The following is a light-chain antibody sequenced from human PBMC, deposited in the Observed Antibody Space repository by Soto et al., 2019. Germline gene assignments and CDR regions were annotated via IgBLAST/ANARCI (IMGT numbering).Light chain of an antibody. J-gene: IGKJ4*01. Sequence: IRMTQSPSSLSASTGDRVTITCRASQGISSYLAWYQQKPGKAPKLLIYAASTLQSGVPSRFSGSGSGTDFTLTISCLQSEDFATYYCQQYYSYPALTFGGGTKVDIK. CDR1: QGISSY. V-gene: IGKV1-8*01. CDR3: QQYYSYPALT. CDR2: AAS.